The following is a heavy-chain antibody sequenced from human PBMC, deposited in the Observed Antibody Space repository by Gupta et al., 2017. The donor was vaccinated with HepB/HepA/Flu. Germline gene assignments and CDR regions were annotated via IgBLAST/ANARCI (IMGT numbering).Heavy chain of an antibody. D-gene: IGHD7-27*01. CDR3: AKDISGTTGEVGLEN. Sequence: EVQLVESGGGLVQPGRSLRLSCAASGFTFDDKAMHWVRQAPGKGLEWVSGISWNSGSIGYADSVKGRFTISRDNAKNSLYLQMNSLRAEDAALYYCAKDISGTTGEVGLENWGQGTLVTVSS. CDR2: ISWNSGSI. CDR1: GFTFDDKA. V-gene: IGHV3-9*01. J-gene: IGHJ4*02.